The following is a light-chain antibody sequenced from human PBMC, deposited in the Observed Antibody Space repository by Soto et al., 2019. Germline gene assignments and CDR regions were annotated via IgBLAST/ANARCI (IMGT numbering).Light chain of an antibody. J-gene: IGKJ4*01. Sequence: AIQMTQSPSSLSASVGDRVTITCRASQGIRHYLGWYQQKPGKAPKLLIYAASSLQSGVQSRFSGSGYGTDFTLTISSLQPEDFATYYCLQDYNYPLTFGEGTKVEIK. V-gene: IGKV1-6*01. CDR3: LQDYNYPLT. CDR1: QGIRHY. CDR2: AAS.